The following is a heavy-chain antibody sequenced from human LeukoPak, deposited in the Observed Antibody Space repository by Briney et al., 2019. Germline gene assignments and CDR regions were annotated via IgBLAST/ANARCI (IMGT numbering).Heavy chain of an antibody. CDR2: ISYDGSNK. Sequence: GGSLRLSCAASGFIFSSYGMHWVRQAPGKGLEWVAVISYDGSNKYYADSVKGRFTISRDNSKNTLYLQMNSLRAEDTAVYYCAKDYCGGDCYKDGGGDHWGQGTLVTVSS. CDR3: AKDYCGGDCYKDGGGDH. J-gene: IGHJ4*02. CDR1: GFIFSSYG. V-gene: IGHV3-30*18. D-gene: IGHD2-21*02.